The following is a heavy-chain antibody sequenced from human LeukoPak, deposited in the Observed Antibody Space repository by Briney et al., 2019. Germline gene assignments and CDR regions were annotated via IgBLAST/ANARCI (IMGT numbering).Heavy chain of an antibody. CDR2: INHSGST. Sequence: PGGPLRLSCAASGFTFSSYAMSWVRQAPGKRLEWIGEINHSGSTNYNPSLKSRVTISVDTSKNQFSLKLSSVTAADTAVYYCASGLSGRYYRDAFDIWGQGTMVTVSS. J-gene: IGHJ3*02. CDR3: ASGLSGRYYRDAFDI. D-gene: IGHD1-26*01. V-gene: IGHV4-34*01. CDR1: GFTFSSYA.